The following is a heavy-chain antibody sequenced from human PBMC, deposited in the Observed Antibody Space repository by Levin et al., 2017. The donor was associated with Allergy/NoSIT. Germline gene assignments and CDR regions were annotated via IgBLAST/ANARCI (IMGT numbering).Heavy chain of an antibody. CDR2: IYYSGST. Sequence: SQTLSLTCTVSGGSIRSYYWSWIRQPPGKGLEWIGYIYYSGSTNYNPSLKSRVTISVDTSKNQFSLKLSSVTAADTAVYYCARGVVVVGIYYYYGMDVWGQGTTVTVSS. J-gene: IGHJ6*02. CDR1: GGSIRSYY. CDR3: ARGVVVVGIYYYYGMDV. D-gene: IGHD2-15*01. V-gene: IGHV4-59*01.